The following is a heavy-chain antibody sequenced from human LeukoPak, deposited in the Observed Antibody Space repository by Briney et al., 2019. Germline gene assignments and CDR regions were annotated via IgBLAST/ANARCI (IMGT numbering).Heavy chain of an antibody. CDR2: ISYDGSNK. J-gene: IGHJ4*02. CDR1: GFTFSSYG. D-gene: IGHD3-9*01. Sequence: PGRSLRPSCAASGFTFSSYGMHWVRQAPGKGLEWVAVISYDGSNKYYADSVKGRFTISRDNSKNTLYLQMNSLRAEDTAVYYCAKGRRAAELRYFDWLPHRDYWGQGTLVTVSS. CDR3: AKGRRAAELRYFDWLPHRDY. V-gene: IGHV3-30*18.